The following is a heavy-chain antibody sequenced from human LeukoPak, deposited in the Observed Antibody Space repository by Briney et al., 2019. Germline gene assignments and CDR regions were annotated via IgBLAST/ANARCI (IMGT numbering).Heavy chain of an antibody. CDR3: AVKSVYDYVWGSYAFDI. J-gene: IGHJ3*02. Sequence: PSQTLSLTCAVSGGSISSGGYSWSWIRQPPGKGLEWIGYIYHSGSTYYNPSLKSRVTISVDRSKNQFSLKLSSVTAADTAVYYCAVKSVYDYVWGSYAFDIWGQGTMVTVSS. D-gene: IGHD3-16*01. CDR1: GGSISSGGYS. V-gene: IGHV4-30-2*01. CDR2: IYHSGST.